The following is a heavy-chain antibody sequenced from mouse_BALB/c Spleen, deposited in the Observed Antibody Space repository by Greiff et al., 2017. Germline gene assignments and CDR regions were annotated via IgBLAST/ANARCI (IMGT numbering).Heavy chain of an antibody. V-gene: IGHV5-15*02. J-gene: IGHJ2*01. CDR2: ISNLAYSI. D-gene: IGHD2-1*01. CDR1: GFTFSDYG. CDR3: ARDLGVTTGYYFDY. Sequence: DVMLVESGGGLVQPGGSRKLSCAASGFTFSDYGMAWVRQAPGKGPEWVAFISNLAYSIYYADTVTGRFTISRENAKNTLYLEMSSLRSEDTAMYYCARDLGVTTGYYFDYWGQGTTLTVSS.